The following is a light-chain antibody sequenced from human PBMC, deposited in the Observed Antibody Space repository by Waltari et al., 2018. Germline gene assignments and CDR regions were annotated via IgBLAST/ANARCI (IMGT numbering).Light chain of an antibody. J-gene: IGKJ1*01. V-gene: IGKV3-20*01. CDR2: GAS. Sequence: EIVLTQSPGTLSLSPGVSATLSSRASQSVSRTLAWYQQKPGQAPKLLIYGASIRATGIPDRFTGSGSGTDFSLTISSLEPEDFAIYFCQHYVRLPATFGQGTKVEIK. CDR1: QSVSRT. CDR3: QHYVRLPAT.